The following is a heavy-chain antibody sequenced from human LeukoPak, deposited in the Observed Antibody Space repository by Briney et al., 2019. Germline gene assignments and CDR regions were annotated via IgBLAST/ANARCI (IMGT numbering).Heavy chain of an antibody. CDR1: GVSITNYY. CDR3: ARAYTSWSFDS. V-gene: IGHV4-59*01. Sequence: SETPSLTCSVSGVSITNYYWSWIRQPPGKGLEWVGYMYYSGNTKYNPSLKSRVTISVDTSKKQFSLRLTSVTAADTAVYYCARAYTSWSFDSWGQGTLLTLSS. J-gene: IGHJ4*02. CDR2: MYYSGNT. D-gene: IGHD5-18*01.